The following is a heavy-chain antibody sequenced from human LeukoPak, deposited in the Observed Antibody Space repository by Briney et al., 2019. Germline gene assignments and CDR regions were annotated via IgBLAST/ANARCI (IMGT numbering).Heavy chain of an antibody. CDR1: GGSISSYY. V-gene: IGHV4-59*01. Sequence: SETLSLTCTVSGGSISSYYWSWIRQPPGKGLEWIGYIYYSGSTNYNPSLKSRVTISVDTSKNQFSLKLSSVTAADTAVYYCARAPLKMATIRGYFDYWGQGTLVTVSS. CDR3: ARAPLKMATIRGYFDY. J-gene: IGHJ4*02. CDR2: IYYSGST. D-gene: IGHD5-24*01.